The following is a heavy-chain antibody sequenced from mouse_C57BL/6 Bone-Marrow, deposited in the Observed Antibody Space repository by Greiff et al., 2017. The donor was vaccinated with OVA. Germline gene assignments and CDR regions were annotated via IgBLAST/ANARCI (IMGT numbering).Heavy chain of an antibody. D-gene: IGHD2-1*01. J-gene: IGHJ1*03. V-gene: IGHV1-55*01. CDR2: IYPGSGST. CDR3: ARRGYYGNYVGWYFDV. CDR1: GYTFTSYW. Sequence: QVQLQQPGAELVKPGASVKMSCKASGYTFTSYWITWVKQRPGQGLEWIGDIYPGSGSTNYNEKFKSKATLTVDTSSSTAYMQLSSLTSEDSAVYYCARRGYYGNYVGWYFDVWGTGTTVTVSS.